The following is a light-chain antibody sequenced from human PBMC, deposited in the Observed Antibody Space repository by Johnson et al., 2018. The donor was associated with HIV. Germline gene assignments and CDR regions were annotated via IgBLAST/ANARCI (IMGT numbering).Light chain of an antibody. CDR2: DNN. V-gene: IGLV1-51*01. Sequence: QSVLTQPHSVSAAPGQKVTISCSGSSSNIGRNYVSWYQQLPGTAPKLLIFDNNKRPSGIPDRFSASKSGTSATLAITGLQTGDEADYYCATWDNRLTPFYVFGTATKVTV. J-gene: IGLJ1*01. CDR1: SSNIGRNY. CDR3: ATWDNRLTPFYV.